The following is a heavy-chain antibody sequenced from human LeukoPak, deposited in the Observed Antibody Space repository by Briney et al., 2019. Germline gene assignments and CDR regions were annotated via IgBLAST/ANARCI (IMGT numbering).Heavy chain of an antibody. J-gene: IGHJ5*02. V-gene: IGHV4-39*01. D-gene: IGHD3-3*01. CDR2: IYYSGST. CDR3: ARRCTTYYDFWSGYIPWDWFDP. CDR1: GGSISSSSYY. Sequence: SETLSLTCTVSGGSISSSSYYWGWIRQPPGKGLKWIGSIYYSGSTYYNPSLKSRVTISVDTSKNQFSLKLSSVTAADTAVYYCARRCTTYYDFWSGYIPWDWFDPWGQGTLVTVYS.